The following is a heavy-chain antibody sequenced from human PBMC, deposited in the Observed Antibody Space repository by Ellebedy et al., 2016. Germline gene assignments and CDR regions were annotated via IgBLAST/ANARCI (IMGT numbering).Heavy chain of an antibody. Sequence: ASVKVSXXASGYTFTRYSITWVRRAPGQGLEWMGWINTYNADTKYAQKVQGRVTMTTDTSTHTAYMDLRSLRSDDTAMYYCAKTSGWGYGENWGQGTLVTVSS. J-gene: IGHJ4*02. V-gene: IGHV1-18*01. CDR1: GYTFTRYS. D-gene: IGHD3-10*01. CDR2: INTYNADT. CDR3: AKTSGWGYGEN.